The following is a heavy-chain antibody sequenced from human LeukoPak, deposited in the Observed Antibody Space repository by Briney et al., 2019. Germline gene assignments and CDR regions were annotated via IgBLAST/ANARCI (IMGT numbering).Heavy chain of an antibody. V-gene: IGHV5-51*01. D-gene: IGHD1/OR15-1a*01. Sequence: GESLKISCEGSGYSVTSYWIGWLRQMPGKGLEWMGIIYPADSDTRYSPSFQGQVTISADKSISTAYLQWNSLKASDTAMYYCARRRTGTYYFDYWGQGTLVTFSS. J-gene: IGHJ4*02. CDR1: GYSVTSYW. CDR3: ARRRTGTYYFDY. CDR2: IYPADSDT.